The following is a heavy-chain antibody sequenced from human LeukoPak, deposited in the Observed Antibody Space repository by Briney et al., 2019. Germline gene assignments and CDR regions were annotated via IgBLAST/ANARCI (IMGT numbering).Heavy chain of an antibody. CDR1: GLIFSSYA. Sequence: PGGSLRLSCSASGLIFSSYAMHWVRRAPGKRLEYVSAMSVITGRTFYADSVEGRFTISRDNSGNTLYLQMTSLRPEDTAVYYCVKPARGSGIQYGFDSWGQGTLVTVSS. V-gene: IGHV3-64D*06. CDR2: MSVITGRT. J-gene: IGHJ4*02. D-gene: IGHD3-10*01. CDR3: VKPARGSGIQYGFDS.